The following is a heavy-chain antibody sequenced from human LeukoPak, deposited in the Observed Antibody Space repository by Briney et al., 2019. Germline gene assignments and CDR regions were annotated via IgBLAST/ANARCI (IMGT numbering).Heavy chain of an antibody. D-gene: IGHD2-8*01. CDR2: VSRSGLT. CDR3: SRENGAFSPFGY. CDR1: GGSITSTNW. V-gene: IGHV4-4*02. Sequence: PSGTLSLTCGVSGGSITSTNWWSWVRQPPGQGLEWIGEVSRSGLTNYNPTLNSRVIMALDTSKNHLSLNLTSVTAADTAVYFCSRENGAFSPFGYWGQGTLVTVSS. J-gene: IGHJ4*02.